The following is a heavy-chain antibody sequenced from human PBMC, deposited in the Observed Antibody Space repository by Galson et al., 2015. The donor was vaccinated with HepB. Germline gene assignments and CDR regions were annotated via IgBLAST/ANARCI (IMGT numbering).Heavy chain of an antibody. CDR2: IIPIFGTA. CDR3: ARVPTPMITNWFDP. Sequence: SVKVSCKASGGPFSSYAISWVRQAPGQGLEWMGGIIPIFGTANYAQNFQDRVTITADESTSTAYMELRSLRSDDTAVYYCARVPTPMITNWFDPWGQGTLVTVSS. CDR1: GGPFSSYA. V-gene: IGHV1-69*13. D-gene: IGHD3-16*01. J-gene: IGHJ5*02.